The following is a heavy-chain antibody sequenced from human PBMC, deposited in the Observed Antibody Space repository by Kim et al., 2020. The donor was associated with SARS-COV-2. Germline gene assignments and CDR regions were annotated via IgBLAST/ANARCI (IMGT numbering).Heavy chain of an antibody. CDR3: ARAYGKQGIYYDY. J-gene: IGHJ4*02. V-gene: IGHV1-2*02. D-gene: IGHD3-16*01. CDR1: GYTFTGYY. Sequence: ASVKVSCKASGYTFTGYYLHWVRQTPRQGLEWVGWITPNSGDTNYAQKFQGRVTMTRDTSINTVYMELTRLTSDDTGVYYCARAYGKQGIYYDYWGQGT. CDR2: ITPNSGDT.